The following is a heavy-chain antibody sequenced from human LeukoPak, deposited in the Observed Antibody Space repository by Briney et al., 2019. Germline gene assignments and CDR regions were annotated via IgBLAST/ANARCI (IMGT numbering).Heavy chain of an antibody. CDR1: GFTFSSYG. CDR2: IRYDGSNK. Sequence: GGSLRLSCAASGFTFSSYGMHWVRQAPGKGLEWVAFIRYDGSNKYYADSVKGRFTISRDNSKNTLYLQMNSLRAEDTAVYYCAKEIGRWLQFAFDYWGQGTLVTVSS. V-gene: IGHV3-30*02. CDR3: AKEIGRWLQFAFDY. D-gene: IGHD5-24*01. J-gene: IGHJ4*02.